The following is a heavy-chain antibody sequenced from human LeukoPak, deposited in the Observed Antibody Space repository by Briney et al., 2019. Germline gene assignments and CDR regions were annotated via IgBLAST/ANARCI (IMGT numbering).Heavy chain of an antibody. D-gene: IGHD6-13*01. V-gene: IGHV4-30-2*01. CDR3: ARGRPLKSIAAAGATGNNWFDP. J-gene: IGHJ5*02. CDR2: IYHSGST. CDR1: GGSISSGGYS. Sequence: SETLSLTCAVSGGSISSGGYSWSWVRQPPGKGLEWIGYIYHSGSTYYNPSLKSRVTISVDRSKNQFSLKLSSVTAADTAVYYCARGRPLKSIAAAGATGNNWFDPWGQGTLVTVSS.